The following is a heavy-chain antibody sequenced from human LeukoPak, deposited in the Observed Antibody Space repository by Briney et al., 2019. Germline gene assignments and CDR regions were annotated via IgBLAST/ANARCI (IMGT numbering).Heavy chain of an antibody. CDR3: VRITSPGY. V-gene: IGHV4-39*01. D-gene: IGHD3-10*01. CDR1: GGSISSSSYF. Sequence: SETLSLTCTVSGGSISSSSYFWGWIRQPQGKGLEWSGSIYYSGIYYYNPSLKSRVTISVDTSNHQFSLMLSSVTAADTAVYYCVRITSPGYWGQGTLVTVSS. J-gene: IGHJ4*02. CDR2: IYYSGIY.